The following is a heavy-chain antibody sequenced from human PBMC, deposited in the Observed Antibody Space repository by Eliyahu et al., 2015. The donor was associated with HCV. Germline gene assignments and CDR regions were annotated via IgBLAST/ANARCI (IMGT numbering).Heavy chain of an antibody. CDR1: GGSISSSSSY. V-gene: IGHV4-39*01. CDR3: ARHAGYSSRGYYFDY. CDR2: IYYSGST. D-gene: IGHD4-11*01. Sequence: QLQLQESGPGLVKPSETLSLTCTVSGGSISSSSSYWGWIRQPPGKGLEWIGSIYYSGSTYYNPSLKSRVTISVDTSKNQFSLKLNSVTAADTAVYYCARHAGYSSRGYYFDYWGQGILVTVSS. J-gene: IGHJ4*02.